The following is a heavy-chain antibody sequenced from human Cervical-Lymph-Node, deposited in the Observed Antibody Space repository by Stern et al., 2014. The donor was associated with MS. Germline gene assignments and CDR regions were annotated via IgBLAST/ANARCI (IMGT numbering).Heavy chain of an antibody. CDR1: GYTFTGHY. Sequence: VHLVESGAEVKKPGASVTVSCKASGYTFTGHYIHWVRQATGQGLEWNGRIDPNSGATNSAPKFQGRVTMTRDTSVSAAYMDLTRLTSDDTAIYYCARDWGSGWFSDGFDVWGHGTMVTVSS. CDR3: ARDWGSGWFSDGFDV. CDR2: IDPNSGAT. J-gene: IGHJ3*01. V-gene: IGHV1-2*06. D-gene: IGHD6-19*01.